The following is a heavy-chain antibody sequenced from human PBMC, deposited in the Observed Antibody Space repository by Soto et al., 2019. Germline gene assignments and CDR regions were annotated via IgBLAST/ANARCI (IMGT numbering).Heavy chain of an antibody. CDR1: GYTFINNA. CDR3: VRDIGCSIGNCYFRFYYYGMDV. D-gene: IGHD2-2*01. J-gene: IGHJ6*02. CDR2: INVGNGHT. Sequence: QVQLVQSGAEVKSSGASVKVACRASGYTFINNAIHWVRQAPGQSLEWMGWINVGNGHTKYSQKFQGRVTITRDTSTTTAYMELSSLRSEDTAVFSCVRDIGCSIGNCYFRFYYYGMDVWGQGTTVTVSS. V-gene: IGHV1-3*01.